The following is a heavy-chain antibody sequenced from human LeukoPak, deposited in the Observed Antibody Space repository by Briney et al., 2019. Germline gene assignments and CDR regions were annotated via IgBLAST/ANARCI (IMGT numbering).Heavy chain of an antibody. CDR3: ARVRRGNSVFDL. J-gene: IGHJ2*01. CDR2: IYYSGST. V-gene: IGHV4-30-4*01. Sequence: PSETLSLTCTVSGGSISSGDYYWSWIRQPPGKGLEWIGYIYYSGSTYYNPSLKSRVTISLDTSKDQFSLNLSSVTAADTAVYYCARVRRGNSVFDLWGRGTLVTVSS. CDR1: GGSISSGDYY. D-gene: IGHD4-23*01.